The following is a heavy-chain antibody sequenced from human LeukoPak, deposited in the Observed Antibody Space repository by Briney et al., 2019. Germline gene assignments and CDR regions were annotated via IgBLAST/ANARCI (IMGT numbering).Heavy chain of an antibody. D-gene: IGHD3-22*01. Sequence: GGSLRLSCAASGFTFSSYRMNWVRQAPGKGLEWVSSISTSSSYIYYADSMKGRFTISRDNAKNSLYLQMNSLRAEDTAVYYWARANYYDRSGYSRGAFDIWGQGTMVIVSS. CDR1: GFTFSSYR. CDR2: ISTSSSYI. J-gene: IGHJ3*02. CDR3: ARANYYDRSGYSRGAFDI. V-gene: IGHV3-21*01.